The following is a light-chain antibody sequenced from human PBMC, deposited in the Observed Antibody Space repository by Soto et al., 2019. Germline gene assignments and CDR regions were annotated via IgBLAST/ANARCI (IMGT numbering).Light chain of an antibody. V-gene: IGKV2-30*01. CDR3: MQGTHWPPT. Sequence: DVVMTQSPLSLPVTLGQPASISCRSSQSLVYSDGYAYLSWFQQRPGQSPRRLIYRASNRDSGVPDRFSGSGSRRDFTLQNNMVEAEDVGVYYCMQGTHWPPTFGRGTRVEIK. CDR1: QSLVYSDGYAY. J-gene: IGKJ1*01. CDR2: RAS.